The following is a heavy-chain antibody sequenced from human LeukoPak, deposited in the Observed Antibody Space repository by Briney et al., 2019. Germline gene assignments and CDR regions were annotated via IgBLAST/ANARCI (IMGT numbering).Heavy chain of an antibody. J-gene: IGHJ3*02. V-gene: IGHV4-39*02. Sequence: XYYWGWIRQPPGRGVEWIGSIYYSGSTYYNPSLKSRVTISVDTSKNQFSLKLSSVTAADTAVYYCARDGGYSYGFAFDIWGQGTMVTVSS. CDR2: IYYSGST. CDR1: XYY. CDR3: ARDGGYSYGFAFDI. D-gene: IGHD5-18*01.